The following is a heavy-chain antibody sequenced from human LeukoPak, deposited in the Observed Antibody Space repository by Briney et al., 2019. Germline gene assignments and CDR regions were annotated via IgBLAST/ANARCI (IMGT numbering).Heavy chain of an antibody. CDR2: IYYSGST. V-gene: IGHV4-59*01. J-gene: IGHJ6*03. CDR3: ASYSYSSGRYGPGYYYYMDV. D-gene: IGHD6-19*01. CDR1: GGSISSYY. Sequence: PSETLSLTCAVSGGSISSYYWSWIRQPPGKGLEWIGYIYYSGSTNYNPSLMSRVTISVDTSKNQFSLKLSSVTAADTAVYSCASYSYSSGRYGPGYYYYMDVWGKGTTVTVSS.